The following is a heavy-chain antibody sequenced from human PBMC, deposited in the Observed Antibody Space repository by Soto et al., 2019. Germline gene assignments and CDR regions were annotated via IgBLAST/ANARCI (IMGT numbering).Heavy chain of an antibody. CDR1: GFTFSSYW. V-gene: IGHV3-74*01. CDR3: ANSPVGAVDY. J-gene: IGHJ4*02. CDR2: IIIDGSST. D-gene: IGHD1-26*01. Sequence: PGGSLRLSCAASGFTFSSYWMHWVRQAPGKGLVWVSRIIIDGSSTSYADSVKGRFTISRDNAKNTLYLQMNSLRAEDTAVYYCANSPVGAVDYWGQGTLVTVSS.